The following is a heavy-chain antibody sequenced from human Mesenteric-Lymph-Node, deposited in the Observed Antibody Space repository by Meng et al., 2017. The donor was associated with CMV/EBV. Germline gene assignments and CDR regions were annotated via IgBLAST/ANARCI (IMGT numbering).Heavy chain of an antibody. V-gene: IGHV4-34*01. CDR2: INHSGST. Sequence: VQLHQGGAGLCKPSGTLSVTCAVYGGSFSGYYWNWIRQSPEKGLEWIGEINHSGSTTYNPSFTSRIIISVDTSTNQISLNMSSVTAADTAVYYCARGSSYDILTGYFNYWGQGALVTVSS. CDR1: GGSFSGYY. D-gene: IGHD3-9*01. J-gene: IGHJ4*02. CDR3: ARGSSYDILTGYFNY.